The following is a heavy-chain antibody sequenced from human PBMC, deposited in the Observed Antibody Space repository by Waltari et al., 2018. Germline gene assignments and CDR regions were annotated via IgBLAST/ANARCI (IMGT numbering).Heavy chain of an antibody. D-gene: IGHD6-19*01. CDR3: ARQFKQWLVRYYYGMDV. Sequence: QVQLQQWGAGLLTPSETLSLTCAVYGGSFSGYYWSWLRQPPGKGLEWIGEINHSGSTNYNPSLKSRVTISVDTSKNQFSLKLSSVTAADTAVYYCARQFKQWLVRYYYGMDVWGQGTTVTVSS. V-gene: IGHV4-34*01. J-gene: IGHJ6*02. CDR2: INHSGST. CDR1: GGSFSGYY.